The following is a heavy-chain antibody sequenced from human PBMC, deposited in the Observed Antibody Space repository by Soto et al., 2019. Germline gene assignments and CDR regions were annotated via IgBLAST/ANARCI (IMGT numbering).Heavy chain of an antibody. CDR2: IYYSGST. V-gene: IGHV4-61*08. Sequence: SETLSLTCTVSGGSINSGGYYWSWIRQHPGNTLEWIGYIYYSGSTNYNPSLKSRVTISVDTSKNQFSLKLSSVTAADTAVYYCARSNNFYYYYYMDVWGKGTTVTVSS. CDR1: GGSINSGGYY. J-gene: IGHJ6*03. D-gene: IGHD4-4*01. CDR3: ARSNNFYYYYYMDV.